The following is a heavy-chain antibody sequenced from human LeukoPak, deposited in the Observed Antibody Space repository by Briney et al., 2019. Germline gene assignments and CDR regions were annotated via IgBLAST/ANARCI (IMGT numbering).Heavy chain of an antibody. J-gene: IGHJ5*02. CDR3: AKDLGRYCSGGTCYPPGGRFDP. Sequence: GGSLRLSCAASGFTFSSYAMSWVRQAPGKGLEWVSGISGSGGSTYYADSVKGRFTISRDNSKNTLYLQMNSMTAEDTAVYYCAKDLGRYCSGGTCYPPGGRFDPWGQGTLVTVSS. V-gene: IGHV3-23*01. CDR1: GFTFSSYA. CDR2: ISGSGGST. D-gene: IGHD2-15*01.